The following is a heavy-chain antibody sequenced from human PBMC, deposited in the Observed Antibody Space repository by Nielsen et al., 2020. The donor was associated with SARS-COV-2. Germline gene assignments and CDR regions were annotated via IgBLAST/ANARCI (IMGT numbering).Heavy chain of an antibody. Sequence: SETLSLTCTVSGDSVRSGSFYWNWVRQPPGKGLEWIGCIYYSGTTRDSPSLRSRVTMSVDTSRNEDSLRLDSVTAADTAVYYCARTFFAGWELVNYYAMDVWGQGTTVSVSS. CDR1: GDSVRSGSFY. V-gene: IGHV4-61*01. D-gene: IGHD3-3*02. J-gene: IGHJ6*02. CDR3: ARTFFAGWELVNYYAMDV. CDR2: IYYSGTT.